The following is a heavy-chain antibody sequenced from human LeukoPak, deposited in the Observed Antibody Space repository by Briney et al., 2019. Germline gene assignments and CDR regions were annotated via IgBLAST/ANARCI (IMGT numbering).Heavy chain of an antibody. CDR3: ARGGNYIVLMVYAPYYFDY. CDR2: INHRGVT. D-gene: IGHD2-8*01. Sequence: PSETLSLTCAVYGGSFSDYYWTWVRQPPGKGLEWIGEINHRGVTTYYPSLKSRVTISIDTYRNQFSLTMHSLTAADTAVYYCARGGNYIVLMVYAPYYFDYWGQGTLVTVSS. CDR1: GGSFSDYY. V-gene: IGHV4-34*01. J-gene: IGHJ4*02.